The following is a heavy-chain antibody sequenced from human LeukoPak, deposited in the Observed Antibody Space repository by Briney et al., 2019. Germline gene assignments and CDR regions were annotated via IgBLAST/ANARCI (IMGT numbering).Heavy chain of an antibody. Sequence: GGSLRLSCAASGFTFSSYAMSWVRQAPGKGLEWVSAISDSGGNTYYADSVKGRFTISRDNSKNTLFLQMDSLRAEDTAVYYCEKDFFGSGSYGRFDYWSQGTLVTVSS. J-gene: IGHJ4*02. CDR1: GFTFSSYA. V-gene: IGHV3-23*01. D-gene: IGHD3-10*01. CDR3: EKDFFGSGSYGRFDY. CDR2: ISDSGGNT.